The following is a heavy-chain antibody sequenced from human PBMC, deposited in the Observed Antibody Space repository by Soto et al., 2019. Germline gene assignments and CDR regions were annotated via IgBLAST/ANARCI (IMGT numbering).Heavy chain of an antibody. CDR3: ARGGHSRGWGFDY. V-gene: IGHV3-23*01. CDR1: GFTFSNYA. CDR2: IGGSVENT. J-gene: IGHJ4*02. Sequence: GGSLRLSCAAYGFTFSNYALSWVRQAPGKGLEWVSTIGGSVENTFYADSVKGRFTISRDNSKGTLYLQMNNLRAEDTAVYYCARGGHSRGWGFDYWGQGSLVTVSS. D-gene: IGHD6-19*01.